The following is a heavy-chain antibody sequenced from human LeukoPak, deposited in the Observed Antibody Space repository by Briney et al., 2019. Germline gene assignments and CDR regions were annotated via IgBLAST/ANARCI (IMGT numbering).Heavy chain of an antibody. D-gene: IGHD1-1*01. J-gene: IGHJ4*02. CDR1: GFTFSSYW. V-gene: IGHV3-7*01. CDR2: INQGGSEK. CDR3: ARGKTTSGMSAGY. Sequence: SGGSLRLSCAASGFTFSSYWMSWVRQAPGEGLEWVVNINQGGSEKYYVDSVKGRFTISRDNAKNSLSLQMNSLRAEDTAVYYCARGKTTSGMSAGYWGQGTLVTVSP.